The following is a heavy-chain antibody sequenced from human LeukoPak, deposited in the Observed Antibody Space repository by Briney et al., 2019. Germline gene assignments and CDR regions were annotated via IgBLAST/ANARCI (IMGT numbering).Heavy chain of an antibody. CDR3: TTGIRGD. CDR1: GLTVTNAW. V-gene: IGHV3-15*07. D-gene: IGHD3-10*01. Sequence: GGSLRLSCSASGLTVTNAWMNWVRQAPGEGLDWVGRIASKTDGGATDYAAPVKGRLTISRDDSKNTLNLQMNSLKTEDTAVYYCTTGIRGDWGQGTLVTVSS. J-gene: IGHJ4*02. CDR2: IASKTDGGAT.